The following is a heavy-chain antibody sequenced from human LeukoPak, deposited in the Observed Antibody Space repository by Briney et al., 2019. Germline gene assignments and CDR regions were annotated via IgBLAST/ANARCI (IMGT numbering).Heavy chain of an antibody. CDR3: AREGVATTFDY. CDR1: GGSISSYY. D-gene: IGHD5-12*01. V-gene: IGHV4-59*01. Sequence: PSETLSLTCTVPGGSISSYYWSWIRQPPGKGLEWIGYIYYSGSTNYNPSLKSRVTISVDTSKNQFSLKLSSVTAADTAVYYCAREGVATTFDYWGQGTLVTVSS. CDR2: IYYSGST. J-gene: IGHJ4*02.